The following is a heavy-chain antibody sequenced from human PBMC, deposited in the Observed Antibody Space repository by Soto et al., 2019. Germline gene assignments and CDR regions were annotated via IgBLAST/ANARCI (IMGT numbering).Heavy chain of an antibody. CDR1: GGSISSSSYY. J-gene: IGHJ4*02. D-gene: IGHD6-13*01. V-gene: IGHV4-39*01. Sequence: ETLSLTGTVSGGSISSSSYYWGWIRQPPGKGLEWIGSIYYSGSTYYNPSLKSRVTISVDTSKNQFSLKLSSVTAADTAVYYCARRNIAAAGTGFDYWGQGTLVTVSS. CDR3: ARRNIAAAGTGFDY. CDR2: IYYSGST.